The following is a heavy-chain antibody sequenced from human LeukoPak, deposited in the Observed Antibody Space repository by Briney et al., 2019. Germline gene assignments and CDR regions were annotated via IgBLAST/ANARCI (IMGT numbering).Heavy chain of an antibody. CDR1: GYTFTSYG. CDR3: ARVPSGGPFDY. CDR2: ISAYNGNT. V-gene: IGHV1-18*01. J-gene: IGHJ4*02. Sequence: GASVKVSCTASGYTFTSYGISWVRQAPGQELEWMGWISAYNGNTNYAQRLQGRVTMTTDTSTSTAYMELRSLTSDDTAVYYCARVPSGGPFDYWGQGTLVTVSS. D-gene: IGHD2-15*01.